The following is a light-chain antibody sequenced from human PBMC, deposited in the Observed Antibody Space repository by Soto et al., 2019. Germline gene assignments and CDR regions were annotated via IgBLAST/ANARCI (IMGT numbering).Light chain of an antibody. CDR2: KAS. J-gene: IGKJ2*01. V-gene: IGKV1-5*03. CDR3: QQDNDYPYT. CDR1: QSVLNW. Sequence: DILMTQSPPTLSASVGDRVTITCRASQSVLNWLAWYQQEPGKAPQLLIHKASSLQRGVPPRFSGTGSGTEFTLTISSLQPDDFATYYCQQDNDYPYTFGQGTKLESK.